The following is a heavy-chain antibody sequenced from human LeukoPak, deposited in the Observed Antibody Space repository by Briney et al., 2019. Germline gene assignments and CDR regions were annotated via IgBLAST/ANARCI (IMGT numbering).Heavy chain of an antibody. V-gene: IGHV3-21*01. CDR3: ARDRGCSGGSCYGIIDY. J-gene: IGHJ4*02. D-gene: IGHD2-15*01. CDR2: ISSSSSYI. Sequence: PGGALRLSCAASGLTFSSYNMNWVRQAPGKGLEWVSSISSSSSYIYYADSVKGRFTISRDKAKNSPYLQMNSLRAEDTAVYYCARDRGCSGGSCYGIIDYWGQGTLVTVSS. CDR1: GLTFSSYN.